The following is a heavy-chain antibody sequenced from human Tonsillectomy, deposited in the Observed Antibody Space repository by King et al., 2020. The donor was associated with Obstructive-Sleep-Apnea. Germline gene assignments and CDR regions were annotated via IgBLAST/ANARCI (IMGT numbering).Heavy chain of an antibody. V-gene: IGHV3-15*01. J-gene: IGHJ4*02. CDR1: GFTFSNAW. CDR3: TKTYYDFWSGYYIDY. Sequence: VQLVESGGGLVKPGGSLRLSCAASGFTFSNAWMSWVRQAPGKGLEWVGRFKSKTDCGTTDYAAPVKGRFTIPRDDSKNTLYLQMNSLKTEDTAVYYCTKTYYDFWSGYYIDYWGQGTLVTVSS. CDR2: FKSKTDCGTT. D-gene: IGHD3-3*01.